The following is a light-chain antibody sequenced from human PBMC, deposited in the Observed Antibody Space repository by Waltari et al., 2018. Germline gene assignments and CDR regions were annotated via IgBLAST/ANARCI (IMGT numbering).Light chain of an antibody. V-gene: IGKV4-1*01. CDR1: QSVLYSSNNKNY. CDR3: QQYYSTPFT. J-gene: IGKJ5*01. CDR2: WAS. Sequence: DIVMTQSLDHLAVSLGERATINCKSSQSVLYSSNNKNYLAWYQQKPGQPPKLLIYWASTRESGVPDRFSGSGSGTDFTLTISSLQAEDVAVYYCQQYYSTPFTFGQGTRLEIK.